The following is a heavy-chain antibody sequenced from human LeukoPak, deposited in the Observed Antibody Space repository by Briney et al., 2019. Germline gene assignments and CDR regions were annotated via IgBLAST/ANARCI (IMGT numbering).Heavy chain of an antibody. CDR1: GGSISSGSYY. J-gene: IGHJ4*02. Sequence: PSETLSLTCTVSGGSISSGSYYWSWIRQPAGKGLEWIGRIYTSGSTNYNPSLKSRVTISVDTSKNQFSLKLSSVTAADTAVYYCAREQYYDFRDNHFDYWGQGTLVTVSS. V-gene: IGHV4-61*02. D-gene: IGHD3-3*01. CDR3: AREQYYDFRDNHFDY. CDR2: IYTSGST.